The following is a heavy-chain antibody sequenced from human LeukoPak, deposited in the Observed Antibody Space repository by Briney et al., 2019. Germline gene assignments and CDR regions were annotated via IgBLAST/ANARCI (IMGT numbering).Heavy chain of an antibody. CDR2: IYYSGST. CDR1: GGSISSSSYY. J-gene: IGHJ4*02. CDR3: ARHASWLQLWLNY. V-gene: IGHV4-39*01. D-gene: IGHD5-18*01. Sequence: SETLSLTCTVSGGSISSSSYYWGWIRQPPGKGLEWIGSIYYSGSTYYNPSLKSRVTISVDTSKNQFSLKLSSVTAADTAVYYCARHASWLQLWLNYWGQGILVTVSS.